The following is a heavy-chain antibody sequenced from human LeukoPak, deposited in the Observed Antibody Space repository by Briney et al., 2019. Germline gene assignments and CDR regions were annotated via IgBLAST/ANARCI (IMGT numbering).Heavy chain of an antibody. Sequence: ASVKVSCKTSGYSFTDYYMHWVRQAPGQGLEWMGWISPNSGGTSSAQKFQGRITMTRDTSITTVYMEVTWLTSDDTAIYYCARADRLHGGPYLIGPWGQGTLVTVSS. CDR2: ISPNSGGT. V-gene: IGHV1-2*02. J-gene: IGHJ5*02. CDR3: ARADRLHGGPYLIGP. CDR1: GYSFTDYY. D-gene: IGHD3-16*01.